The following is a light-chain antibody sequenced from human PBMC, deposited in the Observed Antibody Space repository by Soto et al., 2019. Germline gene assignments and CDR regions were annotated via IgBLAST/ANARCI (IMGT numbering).Light chain of an antibody. J-gene: IGKJ2*01. V-gene: IGKV3-20*01. Sequence: EIVLTQSPGTLSLSPGERVTLSCRASQSVSSTYLAWYQQKPGQAPRLLIYGASSRATGIPDRFSGSGSGTDFTLTISRLEPEDFAVYYCQQYGSSPPFTFGRGTKLDIK. CDR3: QQYGSSPPFT. CDR2: GAS. CDR1: QSVSSTY.